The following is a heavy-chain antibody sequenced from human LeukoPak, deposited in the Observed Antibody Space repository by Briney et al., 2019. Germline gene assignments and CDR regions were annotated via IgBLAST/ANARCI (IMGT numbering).Heavy chain of an antibody. V-gene: IGHV3-21*01. CDR2: ISSSSSYI. CDR1: GFTFSSYS. J-gene: IGHJ4*02. D-gene: IGHD3-10*01. Sequence: NPGGSLRLSCAASGFTFSSYSMNWVRQAPGKGLEWVSSISSSSSYIYYADSVKGRFTISRDNAKNSLYLQMNSLRAEDTAVYYCARDLDYYGSGSGFDYWGQGTLVTVSS. CDR3: ARDLDYYGSGSGFDY.